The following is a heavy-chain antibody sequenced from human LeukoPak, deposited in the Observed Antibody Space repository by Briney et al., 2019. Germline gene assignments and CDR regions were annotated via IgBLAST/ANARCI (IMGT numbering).Heavy chain of an antibody. J-gene: IGHJ4*02. Sequence: ASVKVSCKASGGTFSSYAISWVRQAPGQGLKWMGGIIPIFGTANYAQKFQGRVTITADESTSTAYMELSSLRSEDTAVYYCARGWTSDRARGTIVVVPAAIDIWGQGTLVTVSS. V-gene: IGHV1-69*13. CDR1: GGTFSSYA. CDR2: IIPIFGTA. CDR3: ARGWTSDRARGTIVVVPAAIDI. D-gene: IGHD2-2*01.